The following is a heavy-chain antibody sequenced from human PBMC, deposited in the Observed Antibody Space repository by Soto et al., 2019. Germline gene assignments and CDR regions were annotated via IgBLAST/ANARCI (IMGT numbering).Heavy chain of an antibody. CDR2: ISGSGANT. Sequence: EVQLLESGGGLVQPGGSLRLSCAASGFTFSNYAMSWVRQAPGKGLEWVSAISGSGANTYYADSVKGRFTISRDNSKNTLCLQKNSLRAEDTAVYYCAKSCENGPWCAFDIWGQGTMVTVSS. CDR3: AKSCENGPWCAFDI. J-gene: IGHJ3*02. D-gene: IGHD2-15*01. CDR1: GFTFSNYA. V-gene: IGHV3-23*01.